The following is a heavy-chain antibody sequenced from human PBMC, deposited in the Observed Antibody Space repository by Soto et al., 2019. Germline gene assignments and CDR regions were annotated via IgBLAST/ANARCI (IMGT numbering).Heavy chain of an antibody. D-gene: IGHD2-2*01. CDR2: INPSGGST. CDR3: ARDHFYDPSPAWFDP. CDR1: GYTFTSYY. Sequence: GASVKVSCKASGYTFTSYYMHWVRQAPGQGLEWMGIINPSGGSTSYAQKFQGRVTMTRDTSTSTVYMELSSLRSEVTAVYYCARDHFYDPSPAWFDPWGQGTLVTVSS. V-gene: IGHV1-46*01. J-gene: IGHJ5*02.